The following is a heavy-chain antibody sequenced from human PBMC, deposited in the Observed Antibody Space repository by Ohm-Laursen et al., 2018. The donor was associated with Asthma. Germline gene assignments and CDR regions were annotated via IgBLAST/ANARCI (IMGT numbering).Heavy chain of an antibody. CDR2: IYYSGST. D-gene: IGHD6-19*01. CDR3: ARMKNSSGWYVGQYYFDY. CDR1: GGSISSYY. Sequence: SDTLSLTWTVSGGSISSYYWSWIRQPPGKGLEWIGYIYYSGSTNYNPSLKSRVTISVDTSKNQFSLKLSSVTAADTAVYYCARMKNSSGWYVGQYYFDYWGQGTLVTVSS. J-gene: IGHJ4*02. V-gene: IGHV4-59*07.